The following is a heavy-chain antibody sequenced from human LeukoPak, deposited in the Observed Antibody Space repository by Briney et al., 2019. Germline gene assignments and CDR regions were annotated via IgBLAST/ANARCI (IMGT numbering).Heavy chain of an antibody. CDR3: ARTCSGSSCYVIY. CDR2: ISGYNGNT. CDR1: GYTFSNYG. J-gene: IGHJ4*02. D-gene: IGHD2-2*01. Sequence: ASVKVSCKASGYTFSNYGTTWVRQAPGQGLEWMGWISGYNGNTNYAQKFQGRVTMTTETSTSTAYMELRSLRSDDTAVYYCARTCSGSSCYVIYWGQGTLLTVSS. V-gene: IGHV1-18*01.